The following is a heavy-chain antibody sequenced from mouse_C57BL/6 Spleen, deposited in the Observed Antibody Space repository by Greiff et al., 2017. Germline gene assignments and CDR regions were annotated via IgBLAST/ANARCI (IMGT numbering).Heavy chain of an antibody. CDR3: ARVLRSFDY. CDR2: INYDGSST. J-gene: IGHJ2*01. D-gene: IGHD1-1*01. V-gene: IGHV5-16*01. CDR1: GFTFSDYY. Sequence: EVKLVESEGGLVQPGSSMKLSCTASGFTFSDYYMAWVRQVPEKGLEWVANINYDGSSTYYLDSLKSRFIISRDNAKNILYLQMSSLKSEDTATYYCARVLRSFDYGGQGTTLTVSS.